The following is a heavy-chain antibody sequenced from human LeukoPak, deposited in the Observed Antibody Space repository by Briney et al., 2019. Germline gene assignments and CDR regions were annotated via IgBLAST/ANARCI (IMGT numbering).Heavy chain of an antibody. J-gene: IGHJ5*02. Sequence: SETLSLTCTVSGGSITSDAYYRGWIRQPPGKGLEWIASVHYSGATYYNPSLKSRVTISVDTSKNHFSLKLSSVTAADTAVYYCAKWGYCSGGSCYLDWFDPWGQGTLVTVSS. CDR2: VHYSGAT. CDR1: GGSITSDAYY. CDR3: AKWGYCSGGSCYLDWFDP. V-gene: IGHV4-39*07. D-gene: IGHD2-15*01.